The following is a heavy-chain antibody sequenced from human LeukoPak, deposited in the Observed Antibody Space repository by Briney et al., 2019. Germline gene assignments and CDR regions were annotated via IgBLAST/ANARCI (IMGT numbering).Heavy chain of an antibody. Sequence: PSETLSLTCTVSGGSINSYYWSWIRQPPGKGLEWIGYIYNSGSANYNPSLKSRVTISVDTSKNQFSLRLSSVTAADTAAYYCARESETTLGGYYYGMDVWGQGTTVTVSS. D-gene: IGHD3-16*01. V-gene: IGHV4-59*01. CDR2: IYNSGSA. CDR3: ARESETTLGGYYYGMDV. J-gene: IGHJ6*02. CDR1: GGSINSYY.